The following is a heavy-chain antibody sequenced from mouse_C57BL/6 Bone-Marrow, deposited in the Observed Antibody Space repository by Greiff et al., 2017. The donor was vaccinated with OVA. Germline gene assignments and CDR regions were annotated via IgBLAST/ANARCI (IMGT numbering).Heavy chain of an antibody. D-gene: IGHD2-5*01. Sequence: QVQLQQPGAELVKPGASVKLSCKASGYTFTSYWMQWVKQRPGQGLEWIGEIDPSDSYTNYNQKFKGKATLTVDTSSSTAYMQLSSLTSDDSAVYYCAREDYYSNYLFAYWGQGTLVTVSA. CDR1: GYTFTSYW. V-gene: IGHV1-50*01. J-gene: IGHJ3*01. CDR2: IDPSDSYT. CDR3: AREDYYSNYLFAY.